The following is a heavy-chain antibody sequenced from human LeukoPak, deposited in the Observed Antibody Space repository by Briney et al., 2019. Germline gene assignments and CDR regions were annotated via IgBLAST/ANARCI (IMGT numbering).Heavy chain of an antibody. CDR2: IRMDGNEK. D-gene: IGHD3-3*01. CDR3: ARESGYYLDY. CDR1: GFTFSSHW. J-gene: IGHJ4*02. V-gene: IGHV3-7*01. Sequence: PGGSLRLSCTASGFTFSSHWMNWVRQAPGKGLEWVASIRMDGNEKYYVDSVKGRFTISRDNAKKSSYLQMNSLRAEDTAVYYCARESGYYLDYWGQGTLVTVSS.